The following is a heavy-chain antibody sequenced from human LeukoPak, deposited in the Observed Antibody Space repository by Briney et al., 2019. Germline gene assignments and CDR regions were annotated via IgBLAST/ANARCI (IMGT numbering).Heavy chain of an antibody. D-gene: IGHD2-21*02. Sequence: GGSLRPSCAASGFTVSSNYMSWVRQAPGKGLEWVSVIYSGGSTYYADSVKGRFTISRDNSKNTLYLQMNSLRAEDTAVYYCARDARFSYCGGDCLDYWGQGTLVTVSS. V-gene: IGHV3-53*01. J-gene: IGHJ4*02. CDR1: GFTVSSNY. CDR3: ARDARFSYCGGDCLDY. CDR2: IYSGGST.